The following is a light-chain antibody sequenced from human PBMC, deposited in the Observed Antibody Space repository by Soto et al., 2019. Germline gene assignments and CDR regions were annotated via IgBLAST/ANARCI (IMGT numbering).Light chain of an antibody. CDR2: GVS. V-gene: IGKV3-20*01. CDR1: QSVSNSY. CDR3: HQYGSSPYT. J-gene: IGKJ2*01. Sequence: EIVLTQSPGTLSLSPGERATLSCRASQSVSNSYLAWYQQKPGQAPRLLIYGVSSRATGIPDRFSGSVSGTEFTITISRLEPEDFAVYYCHQYGSSPYTFVQGTVLEI.